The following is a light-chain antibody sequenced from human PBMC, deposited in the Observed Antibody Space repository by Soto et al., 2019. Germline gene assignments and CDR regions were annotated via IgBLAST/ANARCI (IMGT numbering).Light chain of an antibody. Sequence: QSVLTQPASVSGSPGQSITISCTGTSSYVGGYNSVSWYQHHPGKAPKLLIYDVSNRPSGISNRFSGSKSDNTASLTISGLQPEDDADYYSSSYTTSNTRQIVFGTGTKLTVL. CDR1: SSYVGGYNS. J-gene: IGLJ1*01. CDR3: SSYTTSNTRQIV. CDR2: DVS. V-gene: IGLV2-14*03.